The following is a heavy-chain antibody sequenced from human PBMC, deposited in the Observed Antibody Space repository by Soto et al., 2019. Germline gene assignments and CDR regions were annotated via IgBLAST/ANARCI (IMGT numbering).Heavy chain of an antibody. V-gene: IGHV3-23*01. CDR1: GFTFSTYA. Sequence: GGPLRLSCAASGFTFSTYALSWVRQAPGKGLEWVSAISANGQGIYYADSVRGRFTISRDNSKNTIFLHMDSLRAEDTAVYYCAKDRNYPRDQFHYWGQGTLVTVSS. CDR3: AKDRNYPRDQFHY. D-gene: IGHD1-7*01. CDR2: ISANGQGI. J-gene: IGHJ4*02.